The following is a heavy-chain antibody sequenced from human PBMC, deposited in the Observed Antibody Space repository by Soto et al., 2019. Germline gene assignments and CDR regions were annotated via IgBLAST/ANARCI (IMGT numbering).Heavy chain of an antibody. J-gene: IGHJ5*02. V-gene: IGHV1-24*01. CDR2: LDPEDGKT. CDR1: GYSLNDVS. Sequence: QLIQSGAEVKKPGASVKVSCKVSGYSLNDVSINWVRQTPGRGLEWMGGLDPEDGKTLYAQQFQGRVLMTEDTSSDTVYMNLSSLGSEDTAVYYCVCAGGGPLAWFDPWGPGTLVTVSS. CDR3: VCAGGGPLAWFDP. D-gene: IGHD3-10*01.